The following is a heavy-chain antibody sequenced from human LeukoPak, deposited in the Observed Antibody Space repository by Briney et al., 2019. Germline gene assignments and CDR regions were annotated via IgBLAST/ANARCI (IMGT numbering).Heavy chain of an antibody. CDR1: GLTFSSYW. J-gene: IGHJ5*02. V-gene: IGHV3-7*01. Sequence: GGSLRLSCAASGLTFSSYWMSWVRQPPGKGLEWVANIKQDGSEKYYVDSVRGRFTISRDNAKNSLYLQMNSLRAEDTAVYYCARDGDYSSGWYGSWFDPWGQGTLVTVSS. D-gene: IGHD6-13*01. CDR3: ARDGDYSSGWYGSWFDP. CDR2: IKQDGSEK.